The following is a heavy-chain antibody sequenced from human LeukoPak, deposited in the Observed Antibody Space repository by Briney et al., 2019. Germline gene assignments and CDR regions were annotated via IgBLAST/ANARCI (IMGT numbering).Heavy chain of an antibody. D-gene: IGHD6-19*01. Sequence: ASVKVSCKASGYTFTGYYMHWVRQAPGQGLEWMGWINPNSGGTNYAQKFQGRVTMTRDTSISTAYMKLSRLKASDTAMYYCARPIAVAGTEYYGMDVWGQGTTVTVSS. CDR3: ARPIAVAGTEYYGMDV. CDR1: GYTFTGYY. CDR2: INPNSGGT. J-gene: IGHJ6*02. V-gene: IGHV1-2*02.